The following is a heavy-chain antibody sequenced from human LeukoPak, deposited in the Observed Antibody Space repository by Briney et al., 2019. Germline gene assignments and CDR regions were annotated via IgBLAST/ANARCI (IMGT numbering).Heavy chain of an antibody. CDR1: GGTFSSYA. D-gene: IGHD2-2*01. V-gene: IGHV1-69*05. CDR3: ASGVVVPAAKGAGYYYYMDV. Sequence: GASVKVSCKASGGTFSSYAISWVRQATGQGLEWMGGIIPIFGTANYAQKFQGRVTITTDESTSTAYMELSSLRSEDTAVYYCASGVVVPAAKGAGYYYYMDVWGKGTTVTVSS. CDR2: IIPIFGTA. J-gene: IGHJ6*03.